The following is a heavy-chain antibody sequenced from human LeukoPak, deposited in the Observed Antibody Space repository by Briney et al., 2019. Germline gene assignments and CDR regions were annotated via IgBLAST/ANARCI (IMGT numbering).Heavy chain of an antibody. Sequence: PGGSLRLSCAASGFTFSSYAMSWVRQAPGKGLEWVSAISGSGGSTYYADSVKGRFTISRDNSKNTLYLQMNSLRAEDTAVYYCAKDEVGATSHWYFDLWGRGTLVTVSS. J-gene: IGHJ2*01. V-gene: IGHV3-23*01. CDR3: AKDEVGATSHWYFDL. D-gene: IGHD1-26*01. CDR2: ISGSGGST. CDR1: GFTFSSYA.